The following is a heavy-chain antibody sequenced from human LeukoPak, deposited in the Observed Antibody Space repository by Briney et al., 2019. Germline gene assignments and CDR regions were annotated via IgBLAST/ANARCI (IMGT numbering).Heavy chain of an antibody. CDR2: ISYDGSNK. Sequence: PGRSLGLSCAASGFTFSSYGMHWVRQAPGKGLGWVAVISYDGSNKYYAESVKGRFTISRDNSKNTLYLQMNSLRAEDTAVYYCAKDGVQLWYYFDYWGQGTLVTVSS. D-gene: IGHD5-18*01. V-gene: IGHV3-30*18. J-gene: IGHJ4*02. CDR1: GFTFSSYG. CDR3: AKDGVQLWYYFDY.